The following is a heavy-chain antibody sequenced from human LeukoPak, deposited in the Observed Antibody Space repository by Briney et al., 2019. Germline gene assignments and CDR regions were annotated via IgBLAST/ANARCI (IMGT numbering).Heavy chain of an antibody. V-gene: IGHV4-59*12. CDR2: IYYSGST. D-gene: IGHD3-22*01. J-gene: IGHJ3*02. CDR1: GGSISSYY. CDR3: ARADSSGYYDTYAFDI. Sequence: SETLSLTCTVSGGSISSYYWSWIRQPPGKGLEWIGYIYYSGSTYYNPSLKSRVTISVDRSKNQFSLKLSSVTAADTAVYYCARADSSGYYDTYAFDIWGQGTMATVSS.